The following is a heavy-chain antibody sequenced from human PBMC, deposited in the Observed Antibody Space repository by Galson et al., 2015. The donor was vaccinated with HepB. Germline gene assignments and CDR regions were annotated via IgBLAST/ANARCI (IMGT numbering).Heavy chain of an antibody. CDR2: IDPSDFYT. D-gene: IGHD3-22*01. V-gene: IGHV5-10-1*01. J-gene: IGHJ6*02. Sequence: GKGLEWMGRIDPSDFYTDYSPSFHGHVTISADKSVNTAFLYWSSLKASDTAIYYCARQSKIVVPASDQHGMDVWGQGTTVTVSS. CDR3: ARQSKIVVPASDQHGMDV.